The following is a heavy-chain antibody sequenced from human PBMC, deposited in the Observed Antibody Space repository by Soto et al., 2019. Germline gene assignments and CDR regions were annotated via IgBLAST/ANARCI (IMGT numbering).Heavy chain of an antibody. CDR3: ARRPMVGPVAENAFDI. Sequence: SETLSLTCSVSGGYISSSSYYWNWIRQSPGKGLEWIGSVYYSGTTYYNPSLKRRVTISVDTYNQFSLKLSSVTAADTAYYFCARRPMVGPVAENAFDIWGQGTRVTVSS. CDR1: GGYISSSSYY. J-gene: IGHJ3*02. CDR2: VYYSGTT. V-gene: IGHV4-39*01. D-gene: IGHD6-19*01.